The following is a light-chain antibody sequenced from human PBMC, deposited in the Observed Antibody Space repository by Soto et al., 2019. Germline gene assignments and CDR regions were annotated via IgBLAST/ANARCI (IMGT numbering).Light chain of an antibody. CDR2: AAS. V-gene: IGKV3-15*01. CDR1: QSVGRN. J-gene: IGKJ3*01. CDR3: QEYSRCSLFT. Sequence: EIVVTQSPGILSVSPGDRATLSCRASQSVGRNLAWYQQKPGQAPTLLIYAASTSATGLPARFSGSGSGTDFTLTISSLQSDDFAVYYCQEYSRCSLFTFGPGTRVDIK.